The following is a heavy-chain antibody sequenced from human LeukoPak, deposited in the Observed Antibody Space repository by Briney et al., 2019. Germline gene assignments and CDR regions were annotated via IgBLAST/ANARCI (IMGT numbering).Heavy chain of an antibody. CDR2: IYSGGST. CDR1: GLTVSSNY. Sequence: PGGSLRLSCAASGLTVSSNYMSWGRQAPGKGLEWVSVIYSGGSTYYADSVKGRFTISRHNSKNTLYLQMNSLRAEDTAVYYCARVTHRYYDSSGYPYGSGYFDYWGQGTLVTVSS. V-gene: IGHV3-53*04. CDR3: ARVTHRYYDSSGYPYGSGYFDY. D-gene: IGHD3-22*01. J-gene: IGHJ4*02.